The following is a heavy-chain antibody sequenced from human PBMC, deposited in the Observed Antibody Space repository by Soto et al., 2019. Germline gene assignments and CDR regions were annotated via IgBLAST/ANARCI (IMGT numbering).Heavy chain of an antibody. Sequence: SETLSLTCSVSGGSIRDYFWTWIRQPPGKGLEWIGYTSSSGTINYNSSLKSRVTISLDTSRNHFSLKLSSVTAADTAVYFCARDRKLVIPGNYYYYGMDVWGQGTTVTVS. J-gene: IGHJ6*02. V-gene: IGHV4-59*01. CDR2: TSSSGTI. CDR3: ARDRKLVIPGNYYYYGMDV. CDR1: GGSIRDYF. D-gene: IGHD3-9*01.